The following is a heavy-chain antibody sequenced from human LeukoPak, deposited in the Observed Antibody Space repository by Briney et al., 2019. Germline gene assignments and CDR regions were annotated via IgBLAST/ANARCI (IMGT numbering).Heavy chain of an antibody. D-gene: IGHD4-23*01. CDR2: ISGSGGST. J-gene: IGHJ4*02. CDR3: AKDARSSTVGDYFDY. CDR1: GFTFSSYA. V-gene: IGHV3-23*01. Sequence: GGSLRLSCAASGFTFSSYAMSWLRQAPGKGREWVSAISGSGGSTYYADSVKGRFTISRDNSKNTLYLQMNSLRAEDTAVYYCAKDARSSTVGDYFDYWGQGTLVTVSS.